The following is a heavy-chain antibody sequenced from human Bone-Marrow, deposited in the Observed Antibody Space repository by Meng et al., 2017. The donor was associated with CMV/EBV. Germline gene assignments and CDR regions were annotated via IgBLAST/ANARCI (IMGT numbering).Heavy chain of an antibody. CDR1: GFTFSSYG. D-gene: IGHD3-3*01. V-gene: IGHV3-33*01. Sequence: GESLKISCAASGFTFSSYGMHWVRQAPGKGLEWVAVIWYDGSNKYYADSVKGRFTISRDNAKNSLYLQMNSLRAEDTAVYYCAREDVWSGYYLNWFDHWGQGTLVTVSS. J-gene: IGHJ5*02. CDR3: AREDVWSGYYLNWFDH. CDR2: IWYDGSNK.